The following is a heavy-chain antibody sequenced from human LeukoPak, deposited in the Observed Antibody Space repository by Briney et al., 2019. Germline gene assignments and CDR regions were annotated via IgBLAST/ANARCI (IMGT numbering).Heavy chain of an antibody. J-gene: IGHJ4*02. CDR2: ISAKSDNT. V-gene: IGHV3-21*01. CDR3: AREVSGSSYFDY. CDR1: GFIFSSYA. Sequence: GGSLRLSCAASGFIFSSYAFNWVRQAPGKGLEWVSFISAKSDNTYYADSVRGRFTISRDNAKNTLYLQMNSLSAEDTAVYYCAREVSGSSYFDYWGQGTQVTVSS. D-gene: IGHD1-26*01.